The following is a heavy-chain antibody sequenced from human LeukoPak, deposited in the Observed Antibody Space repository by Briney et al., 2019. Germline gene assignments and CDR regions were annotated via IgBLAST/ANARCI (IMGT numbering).Heavy chain of an antibody. D-gene: IGHD5-24*01. CDR1: GFSLNTRAVG. J-gene: IGHJ4*02. CDR3: VHRGGRDGYNFNY. CDR2: VYGDDYK. V-gene: IGHV2-5*02. Sequence: SAPTLVEPTQTLTLTCTFSGFSLNTRAVGVGWFRQPPGKALEWLAVVYGDDYKRYNPSLESRLTITKDSFNNEVLLTVTNMGPVDTATYFCVHRGGRDGYNFNYWGQGTLVTVSS.